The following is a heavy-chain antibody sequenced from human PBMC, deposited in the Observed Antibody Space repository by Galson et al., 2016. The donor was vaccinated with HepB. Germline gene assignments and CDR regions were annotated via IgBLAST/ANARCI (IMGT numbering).Heavy chain of an antibody. CDR2: ISGSNGVT. CDR3: VRERRRYCTGVSCPHFDH. V-gene: IGHV1-18*04. Sequence: SVKVSCKASGYSFSGYGIGWVRQAPGQGPEWIGWISGSNGVTKYAHKFQGRVAVTTDTSTGTTYMEMRSLRSDDSAVYYCVRERRRYCTGVSCPHFDHWGQGALVTVSS. J-gene: IGHJ4*02. D-gene: IGHD2-8*02. CDR1: GYSFSGYG.